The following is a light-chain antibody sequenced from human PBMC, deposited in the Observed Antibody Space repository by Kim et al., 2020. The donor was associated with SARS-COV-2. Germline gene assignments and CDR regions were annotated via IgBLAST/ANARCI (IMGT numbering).Light chain of an antibody. CDR2: AAS. Sequence: GDRVTITCRASQSISSYLNWYQQKPGKAPKLLIYAASSLQSGVPSRFSGSGSGTDFTLTISSLQPEDFATYYCQQSYSTPRTFGQGTKVDIK. J-gene: IGKJ1*01. CDR1: QSISSY. CDR3: QQSYSTPRT. V-gene: IGKV1-39*01.